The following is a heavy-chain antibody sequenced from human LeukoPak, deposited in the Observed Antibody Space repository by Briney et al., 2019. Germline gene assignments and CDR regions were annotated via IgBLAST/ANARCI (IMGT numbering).Heavy chain of an antibody. V-gene: IGHV4-59*01. CDR2: NYYSGTT. Sequence: SKTLSLTCTVSGGSISTYYWSWIRQPPGKGLEWIGYNYYSGTTKSNPSLKSRVTISVDTSKNQFSLKLSSVTAADTAVYYCASQGWLQLQPFDYWGQGTLVTVSS. CDR1: GGSISTYY. CDR3: ASQGWLQLQPFDY. D-gene: IGHD5-24*01. J-gene: IGHJ4*02.